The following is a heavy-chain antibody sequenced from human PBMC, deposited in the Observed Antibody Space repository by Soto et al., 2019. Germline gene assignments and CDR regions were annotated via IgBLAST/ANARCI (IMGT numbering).Heavy chain of an antibody. Sequence: SENLSLTCTVSGGSISWYYWTWIRQPPGKGLEWIGYIYSTGNTNYNPSLGSRITISIDTSKNQFSLRLTSLTAADTAVYYCARHAPGTERYHDYWGQGTLVTVSS. V-gene: IGHV4-59*08. D-gene: IGHD2-2*01. J-gene: IGHJ4*02. CDR2: IYSTGNT. CDR1: GGSISWYY. CDR3: ARHAPGTERYHDY.